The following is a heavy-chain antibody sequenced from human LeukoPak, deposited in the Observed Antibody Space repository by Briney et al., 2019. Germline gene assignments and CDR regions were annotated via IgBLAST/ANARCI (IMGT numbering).Heavy chain of an antibody. CDR3: ARDSSIAVAGMGLDY. J-gene: IGHJ4*02. CDR2: ISSSSSYI. CDR1: GFTFSSYS. Sequence: GGSLRLSCAASGFTFSSYSVNWVRHAPGRGREWGSSISSSSSYIYYADSVKGRFTTSRDKAKNSLYLQMNSLRAEDTAVYYCARDSSIAVAGMGLDYWGQGTLVTVSS. D-gene: IGHD6-19*01. V-gene: IGHV3-21*01.